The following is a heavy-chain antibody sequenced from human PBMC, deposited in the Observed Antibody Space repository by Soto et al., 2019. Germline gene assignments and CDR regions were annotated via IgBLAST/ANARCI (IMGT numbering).Heavy chain of an antibody. Sequence: QVQLVQSGAEVKKPGSSVKVSCKASGGTFSSYAISWVRQAPGQGLEWMGGIIPIFGTANYAQKFQGRVTITADESTSTAYMELSSMRSEDTAVYYCAREGWGYCSGGSCYPGMSYYYYGMDVWGQGTTVTVSS. CDR1: GGTFSSYA. J-gene: IGHJ6*02. CDR2: IIPIFGTA. CDR3: AREGWGYCSGGSCYPGMSYYYYGMDV. V-gene: IGHV1-69*01. D-gene: IGHD2-15*01.